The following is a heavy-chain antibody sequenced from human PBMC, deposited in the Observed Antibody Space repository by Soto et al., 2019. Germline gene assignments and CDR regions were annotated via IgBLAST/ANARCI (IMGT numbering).Heavy chain of an antibody. J-gene: IGHJ6*02. CDR2: ISWNSGSI. Sequence: EVQLVESGGGLVQPGRSLRLSCAASGFTFDDYAMHWVRQAPGKGLEWVSGISWNSGSIGYADSVKGRFTISRDNAKNSLYLQMNSLRAEDTALYYCAKDIGSSSWLAMDVWGQGTTVTVSS. D-gene: IGHD6-6*01. V-gene: IGHV3-9*01. CDR1: GFTFDDYA. CDR3: AKDIGSSSWLAMDV.